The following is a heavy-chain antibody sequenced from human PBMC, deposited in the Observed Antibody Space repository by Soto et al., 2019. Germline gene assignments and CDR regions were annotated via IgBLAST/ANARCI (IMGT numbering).Heavy chain of an antibody. CDR3: ARDRSTYGGGGTGEVKENWFDP. CDR2: AYYSGDT. Sequence: SETLSLTCSVSGFSISRYYLSLIRQPPGKGLEWIGYAYYSGDTGYNPSLQSRVTMAVDTSKNQVSLKLTSVTAADTAVYYCARDRSTYGGGGTGEVKENWFDPWGQGALVTVSS. D-gene: IGHD2-8*01. CDR1: GFSISRYY. J-gene: IGHJ5*02. V-gene: IGHV4-59*01.